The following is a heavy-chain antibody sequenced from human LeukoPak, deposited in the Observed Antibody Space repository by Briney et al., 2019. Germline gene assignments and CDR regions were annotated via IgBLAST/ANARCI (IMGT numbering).Heavy chain of an antibody. J-gene: IGHJ4*02. V-gene: IGHV3-23*01. Sequence: GGSLRLSCAASGFTFSSYAMSWVRQAPGKGLEWVSTISGSGGSTYYADSVKGRFTISRDNSKNTLYLQMNSLRAEDTAVYYCAREPSYSSSLDYWGQGTLVTVSS. CDR3: AREPSYSSSLDY. CDR2: ISGSGGST. CDR1: GFTFSSYA. D-gene: IGHD6-6*01.